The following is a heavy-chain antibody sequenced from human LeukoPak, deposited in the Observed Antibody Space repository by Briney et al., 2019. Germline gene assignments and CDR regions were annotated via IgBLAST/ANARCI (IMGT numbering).Heavy chain of an antibody. CDR2: IYYSGST. V-gene: IGHV4-59*11. CDR1: GGSISSHY. D-gene: IGHD6-13*01. J-gene: IGHJ4*02. Sequence: SETLSLTCTVSGGSISSHYWSWIRQPPGKGREWIGYIYYSGSTNYNPSLKSRVTISVDTSKNQFSLKLSSVSAADTAVYYCARAWRSSSWYYDYWGQGTLVTVSS. CDR3: ARAWRSSSWYYDY.